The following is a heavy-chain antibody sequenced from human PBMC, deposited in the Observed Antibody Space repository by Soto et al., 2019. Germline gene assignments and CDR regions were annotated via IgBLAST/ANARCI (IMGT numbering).Heavy chain of an antibody. CDR3: ARQDMWLRD. J-gene: IGHJ4*02. Sequence: QVQLQESGPGLVKPSETLSLTCTVSSASITPYYWSWVRQPPEKPLEWIGYVHYSGITNYNPSLKGRITLSVDTSKNQFSLKLTSVTAADTAVYYCARQDMWLRDWGQGTLVTVSS. V-gene: IGHV4-59*01. D-gene: IGHD5-12*01. CDR2: VHYSGIT. CDR1: SASITPYY.